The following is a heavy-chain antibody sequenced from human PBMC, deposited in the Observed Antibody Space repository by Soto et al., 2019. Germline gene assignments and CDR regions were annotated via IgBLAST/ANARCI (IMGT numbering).Heavy chain of an antibody. V-gene: IGHV1-69*13. CDR1: GVAFSSHA. CDR3: ARDAVAGSWYFDF. D-gene: IGHD6-19*01. Sequence: SVKVSCKASGVAFSSHAISWVRQAPGQGLEWMGGSIPGFGAANYAQKFQGRVTIIADESTGTAYMEVSNLRSDDTAIYYCARDAVAGSWYFDFWGQGTLVTVSS. J-gene: IGHJ4*02. CDR2: SIPGFGAA.